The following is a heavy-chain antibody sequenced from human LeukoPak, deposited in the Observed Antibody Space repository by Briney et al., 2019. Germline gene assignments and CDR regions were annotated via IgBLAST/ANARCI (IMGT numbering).Heavy chain of an antibody. CDR3: ARELRTIFGVGYIDY. CDR2: ISSSSSTI. Sequence: GGSLRLSCAASGFTFSSYSMNWGRQAPGKGLEWVSYISSSSSTIYYADSVKGRFTISRDNAKNSLYLQMNSLRAEDTAVYYCARELRTIFGVGYIDYWGQGTLVTVSS. J-gene: IGHJ4*02. V-gene: IGHV3-48*04. CDR1: GFTFSSYS. D-gene: IGHD3-3*01.